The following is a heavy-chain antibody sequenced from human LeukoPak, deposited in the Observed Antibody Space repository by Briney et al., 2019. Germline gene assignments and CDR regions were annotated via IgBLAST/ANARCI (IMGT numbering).Heavy chain of an antibody. J-gene: IGHJ4*02. Sequence: GGSLRLSCAASGFTFSSYSMNWVRQAPGKGLEWVSSISSSSSYIYYADSVKGRFTISRDNAKNSLYLQMNSLRAEDTAVYYCARARTMVRGAYGFWGQGTLVTVPS. CDR2: ISSSSSYI. D-gene: IGHD3-10*01. CDR3: ARARTMVRGAYGF. V-gene: IGHV3-21*01. CDR1: GFTFSSYS.